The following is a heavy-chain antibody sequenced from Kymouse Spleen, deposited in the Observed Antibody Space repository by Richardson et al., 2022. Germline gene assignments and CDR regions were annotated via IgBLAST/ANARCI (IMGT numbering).Heavy chain of an antibody. CDR2: IYYSGST. V-gene: IGHV4-59*01. CDR1: GGSISSYY. CDR3: AREGYRQLHDAFDI. J-gene: IGHJ3*02. D-gene: IGHD5-12*01. Sequence: QVQLQESGPGLVKPSETLSLTCTVSGGSISSYYWSWIRQPPGKGLEWIGYIYYSGSTNYNPSLKSRVTISVDTSKNQFSLKLSSVTAADTAVYYCAREGYRQLHDAFDIWGQGTMVTVSS.